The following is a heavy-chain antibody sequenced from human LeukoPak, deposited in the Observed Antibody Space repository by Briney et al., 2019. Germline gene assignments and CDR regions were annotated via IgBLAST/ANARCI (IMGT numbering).Heavy chain of an antibody. CDR2: IYHSGST. CDR3: ARVSGSVDTAMLNYYYYMDV. J-gene: IGHJ6*03. V-gene: IGHV4-38-2*02. Sequence: SETLSLTCTVSGYSISSGYYWGRIRQPPGKGLEWIGSIYHSGSTYYNPSLKSRVTISVDTSKNQFSLKLSSVTAADTAVYYCARVSGSVDTAMLNYYYYMDVWGKGTTVTVSS. CDR1: GYSISSGYY. D-gene: IGHD5-18*01.